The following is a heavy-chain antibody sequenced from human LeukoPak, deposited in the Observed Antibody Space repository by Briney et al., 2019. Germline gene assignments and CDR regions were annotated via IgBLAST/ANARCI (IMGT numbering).Heavy chain of an antibody. CDR1: GFSFSSYS. J-gene: IGHJ5*02. CDR2: ISSGGMST. V-gene: IGHV3-21*01. Sequence: GGSLRLACAASGFSFSSYSMNWVRQAPGKGPEWVSFISSGGMSTDYAASVQGRSTISRDNSEDSLFLQLNSLRADDTAVYYCARARGSSTFNWFDRWGQGTLVTVSS. D-gene: IGHD3-10*01. CDR3: ARARGSSTFNWFDR.